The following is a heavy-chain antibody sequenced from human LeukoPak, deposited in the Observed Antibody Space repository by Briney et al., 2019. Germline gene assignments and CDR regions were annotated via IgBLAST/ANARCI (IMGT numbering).Heavy chain of an antibody. CDR2: IYYSGSS. D-gene: IGHD4-11*01. Sequence: PSETLSPTCTVSGGSISSYYWSWIRQPPGKGLEWIGYIYYSGSSNYNPSLKSRVTISVDTSKNQFSLKLTSVTAADTAVYYCARTSGMTTVYYYYMDVWGKGTTVIVSS. CDR1: GGSISSYY. CDR3: ARTSGMTTVYYYYMDV. V-gene: IGHV4-59*01. J-gene: IGHJ6*03.